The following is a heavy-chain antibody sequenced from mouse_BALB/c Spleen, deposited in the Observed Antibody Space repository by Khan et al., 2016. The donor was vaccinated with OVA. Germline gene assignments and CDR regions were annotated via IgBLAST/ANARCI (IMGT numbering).Heavy chain of an antibody. J-gene: IGHJ3*01. CDR2: IFPGTGTN. D-gene: IGHD2-1*01. V-gene: IGHV1S132*01. Sequence: QVQLQQSGAELVKPGASVKLSCKTSGYTFTSYWIQWVKQRPGQGLGWIGEIFPGTGTNYYNENFKGKATLTIDTSSTTAYMQLSSLNSEDSAVYFCARGYFGNYEFAYWGQGTLVTVSS. CDR3: ARGYFGNYEFAY. CDR1: GYTFTSYW.